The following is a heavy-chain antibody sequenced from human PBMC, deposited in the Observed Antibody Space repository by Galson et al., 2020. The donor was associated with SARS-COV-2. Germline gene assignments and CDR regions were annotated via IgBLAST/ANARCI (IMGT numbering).Heavy chain of an antibody. V-gene: IGHV1-2*02. CDR3: ARARVRAAAGRLNYSYYGMDV. D-gene: IGHD6-13*01. CDR1: GYTFTGYY. Sequence: ASVKVSCKASGYTFTGYYIHWVRQAPGQGLEWMGWINPDSGGTKYAQKFQGRVSMTRDTSISTGYMELSRLRSDDTAVYYCARARVRAAAGRLNYSYYGMDVWGQGTTVTVSS. J-gene: IGHJ6*02. CDR2: INPDSGGT.